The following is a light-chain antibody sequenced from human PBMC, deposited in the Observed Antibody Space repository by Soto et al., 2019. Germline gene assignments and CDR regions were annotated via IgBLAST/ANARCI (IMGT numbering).Light chain of an antibody. J-gene: IGKJ3*01. CDR2: AAS. Sequence: DIQMTQSPSSLSASVGDRVTITCRASQNINNYLNWYQQKPGKAPKLLIYAASSLQSGVPSRFSGSGSGTDFTLTISSLQPEDFATYYCQQSYNTPFTFGPGTKLDIK. V-gene: IGKV1-39*01. CDR3: QQSYNTPFT. CDR1: QNINNY.